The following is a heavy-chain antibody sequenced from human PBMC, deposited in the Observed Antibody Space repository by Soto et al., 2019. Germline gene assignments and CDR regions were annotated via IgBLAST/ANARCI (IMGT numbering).Heavy chain of an antibody. J-gene: IGHJ6*03. CDR2: ISAYNGNT. CDR1: GYTFTSYG. CDR3: ARRLRSPFYYYYYYMDV. V-gene: IGHV1-18*01. D-gene: IGHD4-17*01. Sequence: ASVKVSCKASGYTFTSYGISWVRQAPGQGLEWMGWISAYNGNTNYAQKLQGRVTMTTDTSTSTAYMELRSLRSDDTAVYYCARRLRSPFYYYYYYMDVWGKGTTVTVSS.